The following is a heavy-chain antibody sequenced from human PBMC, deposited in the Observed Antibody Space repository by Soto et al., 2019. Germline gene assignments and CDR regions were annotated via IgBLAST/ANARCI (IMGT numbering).Heavy chain of an antibody. CDR1: GFTFTTYG. CDR2: ISYDGSSK. CDR3: VGRQYYFDY. Sequence: QVQLVESGGGVVQPGRSLSLSCAASGFTFTTYGMHWVREAPGKGLERVAVISYDGSSKYYADSVKGRFTISRDNSKNRLYQKMNSLTPEDTTLYYCVGRQYYFDYRSQRTLVTVSS. J-gene: IGHJ4*02. V-gene: IGHV3-30*03. D-gene: IGHD3-10*01.